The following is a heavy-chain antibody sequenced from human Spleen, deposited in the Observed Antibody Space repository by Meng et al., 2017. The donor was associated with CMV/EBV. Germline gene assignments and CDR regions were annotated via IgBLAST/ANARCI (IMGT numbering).Heavy chain of an antibody. J-gene: IGHJ4*02. Sequence: ITTYGLSWVRQAPGQGLEWLGWISADTGDTHYERKLQGRVTMTTDTSTNTAYMELRSLRSDDTAMYYCAREYCGGDCSFANFYFDSWGQGTLVTVSS. V-gene: IGHV1-18*01. CDR2: ISADTGDT. D-gene: IGHD2-21*01. CDR1: ITTYG. CDR3: AREYCGGDCSFANFYFDS.